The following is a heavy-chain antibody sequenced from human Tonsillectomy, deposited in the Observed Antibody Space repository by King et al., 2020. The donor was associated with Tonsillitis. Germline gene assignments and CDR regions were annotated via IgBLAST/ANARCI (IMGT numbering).Heavy chain of an antibody. V-gene: IGHV4-59*08. CDR1: GGSISVYY. CDR3: ARQGGVWGSYRIDY. CDR2: IYYSGRT. J-gene: IGHJ4*02. D-gene: IGHD3-16*02. Sequence: QLQESGPGLVKPSETLSLTCTVSGGSISVYYWSWIRQPPGKGLEYIGYIYYSGRTNYNPSLKSRVTISVDTSKNQFSLKLSSVTAADTAVYYCARQGGVWGSYRIDYWGQGTLVTVSS.